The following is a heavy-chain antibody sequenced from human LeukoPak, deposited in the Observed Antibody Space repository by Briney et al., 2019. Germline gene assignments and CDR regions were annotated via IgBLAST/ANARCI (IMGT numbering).Heavy chain of an antibody. CDR2: ISWDGCST. D-gene: IGHD5-18*01. CDR3: AKDTAMVTEYYFDY. Sequence: GGSVSLSCAASGFTFHDYSMHWVRQAPGKGLEWVSLISWDGCSTYYADSVKGRFTISRDNSKNSLYLQMNSLRDEDTALYYCAKDTAMVTEYYFDYWGEGTLVTVSS. V-gene: IGHV3-43D*03. CDR1: GFTFHDYS. J-gene: IGHJ4*02.